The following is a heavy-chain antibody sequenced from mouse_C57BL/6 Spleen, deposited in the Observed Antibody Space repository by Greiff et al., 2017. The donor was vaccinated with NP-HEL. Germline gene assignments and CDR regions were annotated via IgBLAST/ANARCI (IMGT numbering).Heavy chain of an antibody. CDR3: ARSDYGNYDFDY. J-gene: IGHJ2*01. CDR2: IYPGDGDT. V-gene: IGHV1-82*01. CDR1: GYAFSSSW. Sequence: QVQLQQSGPELVKPGASVKISCKASGYAFSSSWMNWVKQRPGKGLEWIGRIYPGDGDTNYNGKFKGKATLTADKSSSTAYMQLSSLTSEDSAVYFGARSDYGNYDFDYWGQGTTLTVSS. D-gene: IGHD2-1*01.